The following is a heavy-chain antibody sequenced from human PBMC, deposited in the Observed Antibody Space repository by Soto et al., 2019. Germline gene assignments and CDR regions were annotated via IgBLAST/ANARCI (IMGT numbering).Heavy chain of an antibody. CDR3: ARDGSSRGVGAFDI. J-gene: IGHJ3*02. D-gene: IGHD3-10*01. CDR2: IYYSGST. V-gene: IGHV4-59*01. Sequence: QVQLQESGPGLVKPSETLSLTCTVSGGSISSYYWSWIRQPPGKGLEWIGYIYYSGSTNYNPSLKSRVTISVDTSKNQFSLKLSSVTAADTAVYYCARDGSSRGVGAFDIWGQGTMVTGSS. CDR1: GGSISSYY.